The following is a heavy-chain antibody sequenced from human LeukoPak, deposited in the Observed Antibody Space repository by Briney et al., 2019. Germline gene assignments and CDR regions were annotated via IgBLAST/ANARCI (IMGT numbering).Heavy chain of an antibody. Sequence: GGSLRLSCAASGFTFSTYGVHWVRQAPGKGLEWVAVISSDGGNKYYADSVRGRFAISRDNSKNGLYLQMNSLRPEDTAIYYCAREGFTSSWLYYYYYMDVWDKGTTVTVSS. CDR2: ISSDGGNK. V-gene: IGHV3-30*09. CDR1: GFTFSTYG. J-gene: IGHJ6*03. CDR3: AREGFTSSWLYYYYYMDV. D-gene: IGHD6-13*01.